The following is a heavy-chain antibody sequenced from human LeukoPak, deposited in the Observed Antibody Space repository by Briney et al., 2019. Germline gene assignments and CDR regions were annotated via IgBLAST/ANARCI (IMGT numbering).Heavy chain of an antibody. CDR1: GYTFTSYD. V-gene: IGHV1-8*01. CDR2: MNPNSGNT. Sequence: ASVTVSCKASGYTFTSYDINWVRQATGQGLEWMGWMNPNSGNTGYAQKFQGRVTMTRNTSISTAYMELSSLRSEDTAVYYCARARDIVVVVAAGGFDPWGQGTLVTVSS. CDR3: ARARDIVVVVAAGGFDP. D-gene: IGHD2-15*01. J-gene: IGHJ5*02.